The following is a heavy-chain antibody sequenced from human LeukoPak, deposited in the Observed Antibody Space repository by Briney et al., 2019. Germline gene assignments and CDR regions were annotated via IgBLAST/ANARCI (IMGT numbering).Heavy chain of an antibody. CDR2: ISYDGSNK. Sequence: GGSLRLSCAASGFTFSSYGMHWVRQAPGKGLEWVAVISYDGSNKYYADSVKGRFTISRDNSKNTLYLQMNSLRAEDTAVYYCAAYYYDSGGYIPFDYWGQGTLVTVSS. D-gene: IGHD3-22*01. CDR1: GFTFSSYG. J-gene: IGHJ4*02. V-gene: IGHV3-30*03. CDR3: AAYYYDSGGYIPFDY.